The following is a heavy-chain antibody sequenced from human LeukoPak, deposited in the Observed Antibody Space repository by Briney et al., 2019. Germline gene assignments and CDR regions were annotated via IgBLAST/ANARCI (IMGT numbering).Heavy chain of an antibody. V-gene: IGHV3-30*18. D-gene: IGHD6-13*01. Sequence: GRSLRLSCAASGFTFSSYGMHWVRQAPGKGLEWVAVISYDGSNKYYADSVKGRFTISRDNSKNTLYPQMNSLRAEDTAVYYCAKGTRFSTSPPFDYWGQGTLVTVSS. CDR3: AKGTRFSTSPPFDY. J-gene: IGHJ4*02. CDR1: GFTFSSYG. CDR2: ISYDGSNK.